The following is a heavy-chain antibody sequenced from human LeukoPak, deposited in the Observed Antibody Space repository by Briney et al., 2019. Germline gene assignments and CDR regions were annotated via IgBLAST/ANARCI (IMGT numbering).Heavy chain of an antibody. J-gene: IGHJ4*02. CDR2: IYYSGST. Sequence: SETLSLTCTVSGGSISSYYWSWIRQPPGKGLEWIGYIYYSGSTNYNPSLKSRVTMSVDTSKNQFSLKLSSVTAADTAVYYCAREGLRFLEWSSVWGQGTLVTVSS. V-gene: IGHV4-59*12. D-gene: IGHD3-3*01. CDR3: AREGLRFLEWSSV. CDR1: GGSISSYY.